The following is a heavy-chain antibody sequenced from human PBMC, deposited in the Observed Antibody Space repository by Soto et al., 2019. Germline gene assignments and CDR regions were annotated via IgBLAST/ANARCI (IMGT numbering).Heavy chain of an antibody. CDR3: AGQYSFGSYGMDV. J-gene: IGHJ6*02. CDR2: IYYSGST. Sequence: SETLSLTCAVSGGSISSYYWSWIRQPPVKGLEWIGYIYYSGSTNYNPSLKSRVTISVDTSKNQFSLKLSSVTAADTAVYYCAGQYSFGSYGMDVWGQGTTVTVSS. CDR1: GGSISSYY. V-gene: IGHV4-59*08. D-gene: IGHD5-18*01.